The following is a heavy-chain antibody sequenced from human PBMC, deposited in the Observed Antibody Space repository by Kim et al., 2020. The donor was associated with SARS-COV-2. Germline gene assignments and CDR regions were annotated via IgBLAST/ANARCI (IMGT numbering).Heavy chain of an antibody. V-gene: IGHV4-59*08. CDR1: GGSISSYY. Sequence: SETLSLTCTVSGGSISSYYWSWIRQPPGKGLEWIGYIYYSGSTNYNPSLKSRVTISVDTSKNQFSPKLSSVTAADTAVYYCARHRAARPNYYYYGMDVWGQGTTVTVSS. D-gene: IGHD6-6*01. J-gene: IGHJ6*02. CDR2: IYYSGST. CDR3: ARHRAARPNYYYYGMDV.